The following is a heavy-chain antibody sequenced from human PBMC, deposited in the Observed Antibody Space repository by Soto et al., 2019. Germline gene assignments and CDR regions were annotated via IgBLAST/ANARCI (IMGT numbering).Heavy chain of an antibody. CDR1: GFNFSDYY. V-gene: IGHV3-11*01. J-gene: IGHJ4*02. CDR3: ARARGRSVITIFGVVILYPGYYFDY. Sequence: QVQLVESGGGLVKPGGSLRLSCAASGFNFSDYYMSWIRQAPGKGLEWDSYISSSGSTIYYADSVKGRFTISRDNAKTSLDLQMNGLRGEDTAVYYCARARGRSVITIFGVVILYPGYYFDYWGQGTLVTVSS. CDR2: ISSSGSTI. D-gene: IGHD3-3*01.